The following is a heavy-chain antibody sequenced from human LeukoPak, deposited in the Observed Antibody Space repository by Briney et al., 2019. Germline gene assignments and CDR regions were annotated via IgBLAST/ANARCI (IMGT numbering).Heavy chain of an antibody. V-gene: IGHV7-4-1*02. D-gene: IGHD6-19*01. CDR3: ARAARIGSGWYYTNAFDI. CDR2: INTNTGNP. Sequence: EASVKVSCKASGYTFTGYYMHWVRQAPGQGLEWMGWINTNTGNPTYAQGFTGRFVFSLDTSVSTAYLQISSLKAEDTAVYYCARAARIGSGWYYTNAFDIWGQGTMVTVSS. J-gene: IGHJ3*02. CDR1: GYTFTGYY.